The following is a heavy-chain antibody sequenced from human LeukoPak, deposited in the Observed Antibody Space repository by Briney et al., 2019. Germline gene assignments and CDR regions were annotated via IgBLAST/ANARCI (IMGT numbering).Heavy chain of an antibody. Sequence: SETLSLTCTASGGSINSYWSWIRQPAGKGLEWIGRISGSGTITYNPALQSRLSISIDTSKNQFSLKLMSVTAADTAVYYCARDLTMVRGVPNRFDPWGQGTLVTVSS. CDR2: ISGSGTI. D-gene: IGHD3-10*01. CDR1: GGSINSY. J-gene: IGHJ5*02. CDR3: ARDLTMVRGVPNRFDP. V-gene: IGHV4-4*07.